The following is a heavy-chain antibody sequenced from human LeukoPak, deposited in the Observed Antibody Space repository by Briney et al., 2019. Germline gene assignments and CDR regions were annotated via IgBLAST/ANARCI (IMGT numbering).Heavy chain of an antibody. CDR2: IYYSGST. CDR3: ARHREYDFWSGYSGPYWYFDL. V-gene: IGHV4-39*01. CDR1: GGSIRSSSYY. J-gene: IGHJ2*01. Sequence: PSETLSLTCTVSGGSIRSSSYYWGWIRRPPGEGLEWIGSIYYSGSTYYNPSLKSRVTISVDTSKNQFSLKLSSVTAADTAVYYCARHREYDFWSGYSGPYWYFDLWGRGTLVTVSS. D-gene: IGHD3/OR15-3a*01.